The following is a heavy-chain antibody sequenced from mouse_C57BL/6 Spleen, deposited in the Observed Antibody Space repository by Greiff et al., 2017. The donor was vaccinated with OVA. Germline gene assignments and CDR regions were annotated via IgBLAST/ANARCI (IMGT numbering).Heavy chain of an antibody. Sequence: QVQLQQPGAELVRPGTSLKLSCKASGYTFTSYWMHWVKQRPGQGLEWIGVIDPSDSYTNYNQKFKGKATLTVDTSSSTAYMQLRSLTSEDSAVYYCGREDFNWDDYWGQGTTLTVSS. CDR3: GREDFNWDDY. CDR1: GYTFTSYW. J-gene: IGHJ2*01. D-gene: IGHD4-1*02. CDR2: IDPSDSYT. V-gene: IGHV1-59*01.